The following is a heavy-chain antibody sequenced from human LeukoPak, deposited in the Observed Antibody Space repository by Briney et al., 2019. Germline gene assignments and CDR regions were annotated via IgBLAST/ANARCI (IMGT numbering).Heavy chain of an antibody. CDR1: GVTFSSYA. Sequence: GGSLRLSCAASGVTFSSYAMHWVRQAPGKGLEWVAVISYDGSNKYYADSVKGRFTISRDNSKNTLYLQMNSLRAEDTAVYYCARGSAVTANNFDFWGQGTLVTVSS. CDR2: ISYDGSNK. CDR3: ARGSAVTANNFDF. V-gene: IGHV3-30-3*01. D-gene: IGHD4-11*01. J-gene: IGHJ4*02.